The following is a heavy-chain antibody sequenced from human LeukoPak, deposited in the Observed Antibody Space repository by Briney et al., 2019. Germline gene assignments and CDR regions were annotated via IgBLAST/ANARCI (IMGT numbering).Heavy chain of an antibody. CDR3: ARDHRSVLRYFAGFDP. CDR2: INPNSGGT. CDR1: GYIFTGHY. Sequence: ASVKVSCKTSGYIFTGHYMHWVRQAPGQGLEWMGWINPNSGGTNYAQKFQGRVTMTRDTSISTAYMELSRLRSDDTAVYYCARDHRSVLRYFAGFDPWGQGTLVTVSS. V-gene: IGHV1-2*02. J-gene: IGHJ5*02. D-gene: IGHD3-9*01.